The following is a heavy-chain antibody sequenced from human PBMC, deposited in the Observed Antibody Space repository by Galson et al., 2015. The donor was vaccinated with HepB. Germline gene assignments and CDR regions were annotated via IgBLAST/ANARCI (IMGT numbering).Heavy chain of an antibody. D-gene: IGHD3-3*01. CDR1: GFTFSIYS. CDR2: ISSSSSYI. V-gene: IGHV3-21*01. J-gene: IGHJ4*02. CDR3: ARGYDFWSGFSGFGF. Sequence: SLRLSCAASGFTFSIYSMNWVRQAPGKGLEWVSSISSSSSYIYYADSVKGRFIISRDNAKNSLYLQMNSLRAEDTAVYYCARGYDFWSGFSGFGFWGQGTLVTVSS.